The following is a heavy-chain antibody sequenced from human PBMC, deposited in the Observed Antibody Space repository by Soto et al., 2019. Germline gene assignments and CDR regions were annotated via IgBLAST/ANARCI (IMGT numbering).Heavy chain of an antibody. D-gene: IGHD2-15*01. V-gene: IGHV5-10-1*01. J-gene: IGHJ6*02. CDR3: ARHAGRYCSGGSCYLDNGMDV. CDR2: IVPSDSYT. CDR1: GYSFTSYW. Sequence: GESLKISCKGSGYSFTSYWISWVRQMPGKGLEWMGRIVPSDSYTNYSPSFQGHVTISADKSISTAYLQWSSLKASDTAMYYCARHAGRYCSGGSCYLDNGMDVWGQGTTVTVSS.